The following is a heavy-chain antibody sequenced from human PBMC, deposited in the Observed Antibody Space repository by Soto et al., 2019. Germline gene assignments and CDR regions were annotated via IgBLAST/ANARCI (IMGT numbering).Heavy chain of an antibody. CDR3: AKVAKSGVVIEYFDS. Sequence: LETLSLTCTVSGGSISSYYWSWIRQPPGKGLEWIGYIYYSGSTNYNPSLKSRVTISVDTSKNQFSLKLSSVTAADTAVYYCAKVAKSGVVIEYFDSWGQGSLVTVSS. J-gene: IGHJ4*02. CDR1: GGSISSYY. D-gene: IGHD3-3*01. CDR2: IYYSGST. V-gene: IGHV4-59*01.